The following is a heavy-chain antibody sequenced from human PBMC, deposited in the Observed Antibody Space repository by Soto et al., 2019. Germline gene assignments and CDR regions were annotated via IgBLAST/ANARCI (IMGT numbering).Heavy chain of an antibody. J-gene: IGHJ4*02. V-gene: IGHV3-48*01. CDR3: ARTGLGSPDY. D-gene: IGHD3-16*01. Sequence: PGGSLRLSCAASGFTFSSYAMHWVRQAPGKGLEWISYISISSSTIYYADSVKGRFTISRDNAKNSLYLQMNSLRVEDTAVYYCARTGLGSPDYWGQGTLVTVSS. CDR1: GFTFSSYA. CDR2: ISISSSTI.